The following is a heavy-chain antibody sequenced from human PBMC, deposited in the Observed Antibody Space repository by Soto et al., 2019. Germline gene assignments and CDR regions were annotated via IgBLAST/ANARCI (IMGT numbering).Heavy chain of an antibody. CDR3: ARVNGEKSGSDNWFDP. CDR1: GFTFSSYW. J-gene: IGHJ5*02. Sequence: GGSLRLSCAASGFTFSSYWMSWVRQAPGKGLEWVANIKQDGSEKYYVDSVKGRFTISRDNAKNSLYLQMNSLRAEDTAVYYCARVNGEKSGSDNWFDPWGQGTLVTVSS. V-gene: IGHV3-7*05. CDR2: IKQDGSEK. D-gene: IGHD3-22*01.